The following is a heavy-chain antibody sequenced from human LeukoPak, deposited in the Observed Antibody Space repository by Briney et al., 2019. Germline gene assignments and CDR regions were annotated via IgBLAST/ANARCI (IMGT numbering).Heavy chain of an antibody. CDR3: ARAGGTDAFDI. CDR2: ISSSSSYI. D-gene: IGHD2-15*01. CDR1: GFTFSSYS. J-gene: IGHJ3*02. V-gene: IGHV3-21*01. Sequence: GGSLRLSCAASGFTFSSYSMNWVRQAPGKGLEWVSSISSSSSYIYYADSVKGRFTISRDNAKNSLYLQMNSLRAEDTAVYYCARAGGTDAFDIWGQGTTATVSS.